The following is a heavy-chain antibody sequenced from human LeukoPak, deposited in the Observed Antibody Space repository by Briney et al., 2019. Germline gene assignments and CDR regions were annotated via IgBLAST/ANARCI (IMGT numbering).Heavy chain of an antibody. CDR1: GGTFISYA. CDR3: ARRGDYVWGSYRYTDLAY. V-gene: IGHV1-18*01. CDR2: ISAYNGNT. J-gene: IGHJ4*02. Sequence: GSSVKVSCRASGGTFISYAISWVRQAPGQGLEWMGWISAYNGNTNYAQKLQGRVTMTTDTSTSTAYMELRSLRSDDTAVYYCARRGDYVWGSYRYTDLAYWGQGTLVTVSS. D-gene: IGHD3-16*02.